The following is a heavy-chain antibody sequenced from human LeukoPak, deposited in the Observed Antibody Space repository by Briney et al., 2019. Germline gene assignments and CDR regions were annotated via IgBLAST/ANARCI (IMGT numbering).Heavy chain of an antibody. CDR2: ISWNSGSI. Sequence: GGSLRLSCAASGFTFDDYAMHWARQAPGKGLEWVSGISWNSGSIGYADSVKGRFTISRDNAKNSLYLQMNSLRAEDMALYYCAKDMSSGWYVGPRFDYWGQGTLVTVSS. CDR3: AKDMSSGWYVGPRFDY. CDR1: GFTFDDYA. D-gene: IGHD6-19*01. J-gene: IGHJ4*02. V-gene: IGHV3-9*03.